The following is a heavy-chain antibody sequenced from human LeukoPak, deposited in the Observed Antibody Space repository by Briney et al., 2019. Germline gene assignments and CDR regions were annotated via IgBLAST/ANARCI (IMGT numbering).Heavy chain of an antibody. CDR1: GFTFSSYA. CDR2: ISSSGDST. D-gene: IGHD4-17*01. CDR3: ATTPPVTIDY. Sequence: GGSLRLSCAASGFTFSSYAMNWVRQAPGKGLEWVSAISSSGDSTSYADSVKGRFTISRDNSKNTLSPQMISLRAEDTAIYFCATTPPVTIDYWGQGTLVTVYS. V-gene: IGHV3-23*01. J-gene: IGHJ4*02.